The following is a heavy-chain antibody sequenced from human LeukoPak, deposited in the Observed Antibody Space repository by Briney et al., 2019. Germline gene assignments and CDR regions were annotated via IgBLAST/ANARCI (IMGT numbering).Heavy chain of an antibody. CDR2: IYYSGST. J-gene: IGHJ4*02. D-gene: IGHD6-19*01. Sequence: PSETLSLTCTVSGGSISSGSYYWSWIRQPPGKGLEWIGYIYYSGSTNYNPSLKSRVTISVDTSKNQFSLKLSSVTAADTAVYYCARLGHSSGLGYWGQGTLVTVSS. CDR1: GGSISSGSYY. CDR3: ARLGHSSGLGY. V-gene: IGHV4-61*01.